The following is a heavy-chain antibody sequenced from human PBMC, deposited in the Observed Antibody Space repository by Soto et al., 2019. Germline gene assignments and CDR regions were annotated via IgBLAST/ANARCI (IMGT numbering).Heavy chain of an antibody. J-gene: IGHJ5*02. V-gene: IGHV4-59*01. D-gene: IGHD2-15*01. CDR1: GGSISSYY. CDR2: IYYSVST. CDR3: ARDPYGYPDNWFDH. Sequence: SETLSLTCTVSGGSISSYYWSWIRQPPGKGLEWIGYIYYSVSTNYNPSLKSRVTISVDTSKNQFSLKLSSVTAADTAVYYCARDPYGYPDNWFDHWGQGTLVTAS.